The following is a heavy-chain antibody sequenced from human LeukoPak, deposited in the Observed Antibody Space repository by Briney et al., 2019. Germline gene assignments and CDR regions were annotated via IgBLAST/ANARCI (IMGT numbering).Heavy chain of an antibody. D-gene: IGHD1-26*01. V-gene: IGHV3-7*01. J-gene: IGHJ4*02. Sequence: PGGSLRLSCAASGFTFSTYWMSWVRQAPGKGLEWVANIKQDGSEKYYVDSVKGRFTISRDNAKNSLYLQMNSLRAEDTAVYYCTSGNYFDSWGQGALVTVSS. CDR1: GFTFSTYW. CDR3: TSGNYFDS. CDR2: IKQDGSEK.